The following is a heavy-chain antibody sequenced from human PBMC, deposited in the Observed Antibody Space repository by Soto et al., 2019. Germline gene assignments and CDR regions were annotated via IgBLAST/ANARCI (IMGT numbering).Heavy chain of an antibody. V-gene: IGHV1-18*01. Sequence: QVRLVQSGAEVKKPGASVKVSCKASGYTFTSYGISWVRQAPGQGLEWMGWISAYNGNTNYAQKLQGRVTMTTDTSTSTVYMELRSPRSDDTAVYYCARDRYCSGGSCYHFDYWGQGTLVTVSS. CDR1: GYTFTSYG. J-gene: IGHJ4*02. CDR3: ARDRYCSGGSCYHFDY. D-gene: IGHD2-15*01. CDR2: ISAYNGNT.